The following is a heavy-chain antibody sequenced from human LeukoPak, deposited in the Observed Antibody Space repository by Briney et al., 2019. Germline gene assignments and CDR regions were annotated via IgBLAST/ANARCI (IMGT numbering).Heavy chain of an antibody. CDR3: ARALTYDFWSGYYTGPFDY. D-gene: IGHD3-3*01. J-gene: IGHJ4*02. CDR1: GFTFSSYS. CDR2: ISSSSSTI. Sequence: GGSLRLSCAASGFTFSSYSMNWVRQAPGKGLEWVSYISSSSSTIYYADSVKGRFTISRDNAKNSLYLQMNSLRAEDTAVYYCARALTYDFWSGYYTGPFDYWGQGTLVTVSS. V-gene: IGHV3-48*01.